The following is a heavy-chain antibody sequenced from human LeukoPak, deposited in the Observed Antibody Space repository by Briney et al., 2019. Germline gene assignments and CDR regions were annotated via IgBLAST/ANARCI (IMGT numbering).Heavy chain of an antibody. V-gene: IGHV3-21*01. CDR3: ARGSGSYRDFDY. CDR1: GFTFSSYS. Sequence: GGSLRLSCAASGFTFSSYSMNWVRQAPGKGLEWVSSISSSSSYIYYADSVKGRFTISRDNAKSSLYLQMNSLRAEDTAVYYCARGSGSYRDFDYWGQGTLVTVSS. D-gene: IGHD3-10*01. J-gene: IGHJ4*02. CDR2: ISSSSSYI.